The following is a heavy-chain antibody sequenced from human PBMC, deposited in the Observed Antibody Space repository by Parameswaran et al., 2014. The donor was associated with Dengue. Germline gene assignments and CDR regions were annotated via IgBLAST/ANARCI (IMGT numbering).Heavy chain of an antibody. J-gene: IGHJ5*02. Sequence: RWIRQPPGKGLEWIGYIYYSGSTYYNPSLKSRVTISVDTSKNQFSLKLSSVTAADTAVYYCARDSYGSGSSGGFDPWGQGTLVTVSS. CDR2: IYYSGST. CDR3: ARDSYGSGSSGGFDP. V-gene: IGHV4-31*02. D-gene: IGHD3-10*01.